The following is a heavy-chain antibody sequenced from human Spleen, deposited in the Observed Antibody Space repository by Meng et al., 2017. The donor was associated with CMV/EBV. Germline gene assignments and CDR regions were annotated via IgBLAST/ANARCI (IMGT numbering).Heavy chain of an antibody. Sequence: GGSLRLSCATSGFSFSTHGIHWVRQAPGKGLEWVAFIGNDGTEQYYADSVTGRVTMSRDISKKTVYLQVSSLRLEDTAASYCAKRIDGWPEHYYFGVDVWGQGTTVTVSS. D-gene: IGHD2-21*01. CDR2: IGNDGTEQ. CDR1: GFSFSTHG. V-gene: IGHV3-30*02. CDR3: AKRIDGWPEHYYFGVDV. J-gene: IGHJ6*02.